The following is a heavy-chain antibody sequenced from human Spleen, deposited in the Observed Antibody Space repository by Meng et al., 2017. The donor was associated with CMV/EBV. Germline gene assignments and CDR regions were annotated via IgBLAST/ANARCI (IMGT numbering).Heavy chain of an antibody. Sequence: SETLSLTCTVSGYSISSGYYWGWIRQPPGKGLEWIGSIYHSGSTYYNPSLKSRVTISVDTSKNQFSLKLSSVTAADTAVYYCARHVRGSYYSCDYWGQGTLVTVSS. CDR2: IYHSGST. V-gene: IGHV4-38-2*02. J-gene: IGHJ4*02. CDR1: GYSISSGYY. CDR3: ARHVRGSYYSCDY. D-gene: IGHD1-26*01.